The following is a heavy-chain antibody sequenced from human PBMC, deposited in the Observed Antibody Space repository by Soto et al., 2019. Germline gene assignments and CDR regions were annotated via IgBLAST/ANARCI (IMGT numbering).Heavy chain of an antibody. D-gene: IGHD6-19*01. Sequence: ASVKVSCKTSGYVFIAYDIHWVRQAPGQGLEWMGWISPNSGGTKYAQKFQGRVTMTRDTSISTAYMELTRLKSDDTAVYYCTRGGTAWSSSNWFNPWGQGTLVTVS. CDR2: ISPNSGGT. V-gene: IGHV1-2*02. J-gene: IGHJ5*02. CDR3: TRGGTAWSSSNWFNP. CDR1: GYVFIAYD.